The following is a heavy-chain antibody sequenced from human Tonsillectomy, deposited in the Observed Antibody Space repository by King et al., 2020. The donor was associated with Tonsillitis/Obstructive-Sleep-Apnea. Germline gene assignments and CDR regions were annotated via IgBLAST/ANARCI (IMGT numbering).Heavy chain of an antibody. CDR3: ATDRGALAYCGGDCYSHFDY. CDR1: GFTFSNAW. V-gene: IGHV3-15*07. Sequence: VQLVESGGGLVKPGGSLRLSCAASGFTFSNAWMNWVRQAPGKGLEWVGRIKGKTDGGKTDYAAPGKGRLTISRDDPKNTLYLQMNSLKTEDTALYYCATDRGALAYCGGDCYSHFDYWGQGTLVTVSS. J-gene: IGHJ4*02. D-gene: IGHD2-21*02. CDR2: IKGKTDGGKT.